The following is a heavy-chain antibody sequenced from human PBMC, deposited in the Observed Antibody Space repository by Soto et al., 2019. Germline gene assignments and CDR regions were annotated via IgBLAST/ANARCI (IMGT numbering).Heavy chain of an antibody. V-gene: IGHV4-31*01. J-gene: IGHJ4*02. D-gene: IGHD3-16*02. CDR2: IYYSGST. Sequence: SETLSLTCTVSGGSISSGGYYWSWIRQHPGKGLEWIGYIYYSGSTYYNPSLKSQVSLHLTSVSAADTAMYFCARYRFTGTWSKFDYWGRGTLVTVSS. CDR3: ARYRFTGTWSKFDY. CDR1: GGSISSGGYY.